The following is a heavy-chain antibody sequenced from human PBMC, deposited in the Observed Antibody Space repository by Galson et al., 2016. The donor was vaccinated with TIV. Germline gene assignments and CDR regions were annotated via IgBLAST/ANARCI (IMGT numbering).Heavy chain of an antibody. J-gene: IGHJ3*02. D-gene: IGHD4-17*01. CDR1: GYGFTGYY. Sequence: SVKVSCKASGYGFTGYYMHWVRQAPGQGLEWMGWINPDSGDTNYSQKFQGRVTMTRDTSINTAYMELSNLKSDDTAVYYCARDPSPVTTSPFDIWGQGTMVTVSS. V-gene: IGHV1-2*02. CDR3: ARDPSPVTTSPFDI. CDR2: INPDSGDT.